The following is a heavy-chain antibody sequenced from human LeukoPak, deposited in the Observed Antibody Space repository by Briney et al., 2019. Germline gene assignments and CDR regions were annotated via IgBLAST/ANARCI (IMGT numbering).Heavy chain of an antibody. Sequence: GRFLRLSFTASGITVSSDYMSWVRQAPGKGLEWVSVVYSGGNTYYAASVKGRFTISRDNSKNTLYLQMNSLRAEDTAVYYCVKDRGWLQPFDYWGQGTLVTVSS. CDR2: VYSGGNT. V-gene: IGHV3-66*01. CDR3: VKDRGWLQPFDY. CDR1: GITVSSDY. D-gene: IGHD5-24*01. J-gene: IGHJ4*02.